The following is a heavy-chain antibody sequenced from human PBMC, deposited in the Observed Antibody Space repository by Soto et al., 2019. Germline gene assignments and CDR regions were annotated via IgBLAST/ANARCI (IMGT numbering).Heavy chain of an antibody. CDR3: ASGGYYDILTGPDV. Sequence: GGSLRLSCAASGFTFSSYSMNWVRQAPGKGLEWVSYISSSSSTIYYADSVKGRFTISRDNAKNSLYLQMNSLRAEDTAVYYCASGGYYDILTGPDVWGQGTTVTVSS. D-gene: IGHD3-9*01. CDR2: ISSSSSTI. J-gene: IGHJ6*02. V-gene: IGHV3-48*01. CDR1: GFTFSSYS.